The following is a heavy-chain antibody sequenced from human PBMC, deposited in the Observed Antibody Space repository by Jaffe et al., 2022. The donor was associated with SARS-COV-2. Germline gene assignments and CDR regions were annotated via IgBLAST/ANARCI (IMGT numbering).Heavy chain of an antibody. Sequence: EVQLVESGGGLVKPGGSLRLSCAASGFTFSNAWMSWVRQAPGKGLEWVGRIKSKTDGGTTDYAAPVKGRFTISRDDSKNTLYLQMNSLKTEDTAVYYCTTRLPNSGSYDSEYFQHWGQGTLVTVSS. CDR1: GFTFSNAW. CDR2: IKSKTDGGTT. CDR3: TTRLPNSGSYDSEYFQH. V-gene: IGHV3-15*01. D-gene: IGHD1-26*01. J-gene: IGHJ1*01.